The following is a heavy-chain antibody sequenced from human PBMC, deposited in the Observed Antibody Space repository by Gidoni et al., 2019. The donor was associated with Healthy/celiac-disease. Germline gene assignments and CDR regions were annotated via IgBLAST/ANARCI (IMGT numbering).Heavy chain of an antibody. D-gene: IGHD2-2*01. CDR3: AKESYQLLGYYYYGMDV. Sequence: QVQLVESGGGVVQPGRSLRLSCAASGFTFISYGMHWVRQAPGKGLEWVAVISYDGSNKYYADSVKGRFTISRDNSKNTLYLQMNSLRAEDTAVYYCAKESYQLLGYYYYGMDVWGQGTTVTVSS. CDR2: ISYDGSNK. J-gene: IGHJ6*02. CDR1: GFTFISYG. V-gene: IGHV3-30*18.